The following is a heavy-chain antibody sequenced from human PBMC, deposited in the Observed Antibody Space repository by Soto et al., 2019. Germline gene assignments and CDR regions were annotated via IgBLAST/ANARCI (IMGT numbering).Heavy chain of an antibody. CDR1: GFDFSNYG. V-gene: IGHV3-30*18. Sequence: QPGGSLRLSCAASGFDFSNYGMHWVRQAPGKGLEWVAVISYDGVKEDYSDSVKGRFTISRDNSRNTLYLQMNMLRADDTAVYYCAKDRGATIFAGVFVKYFGGDVWGQGTTVTVSS. CDR3: AKDRGATIFAGVFVKYFGGDV. CDR2: ISYDGVKE. D-gene: IGHD3-3*01. J-gene: IGHJ6*02.